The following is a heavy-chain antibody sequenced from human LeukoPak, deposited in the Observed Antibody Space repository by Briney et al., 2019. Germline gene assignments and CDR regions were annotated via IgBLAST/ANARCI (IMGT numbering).Heavy chain of an antibody. CDR2: ISSSSSYI. Sequence: KPGGPLRLSCAASGFTFSSYSMNWLRQAPGKVLEWVSSISSSSSYIYYADSVKGRFTISRDNAKNSLYLQMNSLRAEDTAVYYCARFSGNYRNIDFDYWGQGTLVTVSS. D-gene: IGHD1-26*01. CDR3: ARFSGNYRNIDFDY. CDR1: GFTFSSYS. J-gene: IGHJ4*02. V-gene: IGHV3-21*01.